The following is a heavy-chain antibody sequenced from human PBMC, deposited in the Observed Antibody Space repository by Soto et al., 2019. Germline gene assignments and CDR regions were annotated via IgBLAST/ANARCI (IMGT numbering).Heavy chain of an antibody. J-gene: IGHJ4*02. Sequence: EVHLLESGGGLVHPGESLRLSCGASGFTFSSCVMTWVRQAPGKGLEWVSCITDSGTGTYYADSVMGRFTISRDNSKNTMYLQMNNLRVEDTGVYYCAKGLINGRWYAEDWGQGTLVTVSS. V-gene: IGHV3-23*01. CDR3: AKGLINGRWYAED. CDR2: ITDSGTGT. D-gene: IGHD6-13*01. CDR1: GFTFSSCV.